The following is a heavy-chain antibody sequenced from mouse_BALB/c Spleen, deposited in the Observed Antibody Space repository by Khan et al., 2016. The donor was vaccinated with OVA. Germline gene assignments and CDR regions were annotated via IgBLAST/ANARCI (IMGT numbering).Heavy chain of an antibody. CDR2: IYPGHVSP. CDR1: GYTFTSYY. Sequence: QVQLQQSGPELVKPGASVRISCEASGYTFTSYYIHWVKQRPGQGLEWIGWIYPGHVSPKYNETFKGKATLTADKSSSTAYRQLSSLTSEDSAVYFCARAGYGSIAYWGQGTLVTVSA. CDR3: ARAGYGSIAY. V-gene: IGHV1S56*01. D-gene: IGHD2-2*01. J-gene: IGHJ3*01.